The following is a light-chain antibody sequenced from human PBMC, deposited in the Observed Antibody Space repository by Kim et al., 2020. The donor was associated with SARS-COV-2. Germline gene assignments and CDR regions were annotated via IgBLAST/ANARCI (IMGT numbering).Light chain of an antibody. CDR1: QDIGKY. Sequence: ASVGDRVTITCQASQDIGKYLNWYQQKPGKAPKLLIYAASLLQTGVPSRFSGSGFGTDFTFTISSLQPEDIATYYCQQYDNPPPTFGQGTRLEIK. V-gene: IGKV1-33*01. CDR2: AAS. CDR3: QQYDNPPPT. J-gene: IGKJ5*01.